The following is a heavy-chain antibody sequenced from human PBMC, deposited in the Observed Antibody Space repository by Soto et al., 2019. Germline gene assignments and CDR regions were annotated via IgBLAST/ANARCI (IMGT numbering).Heavy chain of an antibody. J-gene: IGHJ4*02. CDR2: IYYSGST. D-gene: IGHD3-10*01. CDR3: ARSRGVTPFK. V-gene: IGHV4-31*03. Sequence: PSESLSLTCTVSGGSISSGGYYWSWIRQHPGKGLEWIGYIYYSGSTYYNPSLKSRVTISVDTSKNQFSLKLSSVTAADTAVYYCARSRGVTPFKWGQGTLVTVSS. CDR1: GGSISSGGYY.